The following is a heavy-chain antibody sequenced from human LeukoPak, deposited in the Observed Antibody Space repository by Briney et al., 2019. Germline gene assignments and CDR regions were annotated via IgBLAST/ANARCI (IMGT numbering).Heavy chain of an antibody. D-gene: IGHD3-22*01. Sequence: PGGSLRLSCAASKFTSSNYAMTWVRQAPGKGLEWVSGISGSGGTTYYADSVKGRFTISRDNAKNTLYLQMNSLRAEDTAVYYCAREGSSGYYYDYWGQGTLVTVSS. CDR3: AREGSSGYYYDY. CDR1: KFTSSNYA. CDR2: ISGSGGTT. J-gene: IGHJ4*02. V-gene: IGHV3-23*01.